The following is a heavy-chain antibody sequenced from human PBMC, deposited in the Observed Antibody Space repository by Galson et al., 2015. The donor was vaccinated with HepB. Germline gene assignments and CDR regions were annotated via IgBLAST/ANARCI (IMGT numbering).Heavy chain of an antibody. V-gene: IGHV3-11*01. J-gene: IGHJ4*02. CDR2: ICFSYSII. D-gene: IGHD3-22*01. CDR3: ARDPPPPYYYDSSGRDNYFDY. Sequence: SLRLSCAASGFTFSDYCMNWIRQAPGKGLEWVSYICFSYSIIYYADSVKGRFTISWDNVKNSLYLQMNSLRAEDTAVYYCARDPPPPYYYDSSGRDNYFDYWGQGTLVTVSS. CDR1: GFTFSDYC.